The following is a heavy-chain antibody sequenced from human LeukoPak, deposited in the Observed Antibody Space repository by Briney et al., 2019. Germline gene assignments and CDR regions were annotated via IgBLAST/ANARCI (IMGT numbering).Heavy chain of an antibody. D-gene: IGHD2-15*01. CDR3: ARRSLGYCSGGSCYSYNWFDP. V-gene: IGHV4-34*01. CDR1: GGSFSGYY. J-gene: IGHJ5*02. Sequence: PSETLSLTCAVYGGSFSGYYWSWIRQPPGKGLEWIGEINHSGSTNYNPSLKSRVTISVDTSKNQFSLKLSSVTAADTAVYYCARRSLGYCSGGSCYSYNWFDPWGQGTLVTVSS. CDR2: INHSGST.